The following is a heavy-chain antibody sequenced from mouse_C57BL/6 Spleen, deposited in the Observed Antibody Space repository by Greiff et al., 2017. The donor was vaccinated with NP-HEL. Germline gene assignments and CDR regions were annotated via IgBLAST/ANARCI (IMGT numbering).Heavy chain of an antibody. D-gene: IGHD2-3*01. V-gene: IGHV1-82*01. CDR1: GYAFSSSW. Sequence: VQLQESGPELVKPGASVKISCKASGYAFSSSWMNWVKQRPGKGLEWIGRIYPGDGDTNYNGKFKGKATLTADKSSSTAYMQLSSLTSEDSAVYFCARGWLLGYFDYWGQGTTLTVSS. CDR3: ARGWLLGYFDY. J-gene: IGHJ2*01. CDR2: IYPGDGDT.